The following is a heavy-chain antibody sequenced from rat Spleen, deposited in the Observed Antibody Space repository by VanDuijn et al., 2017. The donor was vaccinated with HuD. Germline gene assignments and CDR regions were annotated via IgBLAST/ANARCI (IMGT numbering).Heavy chain of an antibody. CDR3: ARRDYGYFDY. V-gene: IGHV4-2*01. J-gene: IGHJ2*01. CDR2: ISKDSSRI. D-gene: IGHD1-11*01. Sequence: EVKLVESGGGLVQPGRSLKISCAASGFNFNDYWMCWVRQAPGKGLEWIGEISKDSSRINYSLSLKDKFTITRDNAQNTHNLQMCKLGSEYTAIYYWARRDYGYFDYWGQGFMVTVSS. CDR1: GFNFNDYW.